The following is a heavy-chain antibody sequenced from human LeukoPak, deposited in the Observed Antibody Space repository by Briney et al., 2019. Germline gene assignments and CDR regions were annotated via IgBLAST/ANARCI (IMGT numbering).Heavy chain of an antibody. J-gene: IGHJ4*02. CDR2: IYTSGST. CDR1: GGSVSSGTYY. CDR3: AREGAARNFDY. V-gene: IGHV4-61*02. D-gene: IGHD6-6*01. Sequence: SQTLSLTCTVSGGSVSSGTYYWTWIRQPAGKGLEWIGRIYTSGSTNFNPSLKSRVSISLDTSQNQFSLKVNTVTAADTAVYYCAREGAARNFDYWGQGILVTVSS.